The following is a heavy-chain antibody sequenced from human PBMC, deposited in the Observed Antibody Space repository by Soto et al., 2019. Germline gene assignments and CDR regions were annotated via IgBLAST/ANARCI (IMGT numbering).Heavy chain of an antibody. D-gene: IGHD2-2*01. Sequence: GASVKVSCKASGGTFSSYAISWVRQAPGQGLEWMGGIIPIFGTANYAQKFQGRVTITADKSTSTAYMELSSLRSEDTAVYYCARVGYCSSTSCSFAFDIWGQGTMVTVSS. CDR1: GGTFSSYA. CDR2: IIPIFGTA. CDR3: ARVGYCSSTSCSFAFDI. J-gene: IGHJ3*02. V-gene: IGHV1-69*06.